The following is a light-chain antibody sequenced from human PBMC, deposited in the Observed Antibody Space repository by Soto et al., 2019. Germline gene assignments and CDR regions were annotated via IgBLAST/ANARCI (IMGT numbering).Light chain of an antibody. CDR2: SAS. V-gene: IGKV1-39*01. J-gene: IGKJ1*01. CDR3: QQSYSRPRA. Sequence: DIQMTQSLSSLSASEGDRATITCRASQSISSWLAWYQQKPGKAPNLLIYSASSLESGVPSRFSGSGSGTDFTLTIRSLQPEDFATYFCQQSYSRPRAFGQGTKV. CDR1: QSISSW.